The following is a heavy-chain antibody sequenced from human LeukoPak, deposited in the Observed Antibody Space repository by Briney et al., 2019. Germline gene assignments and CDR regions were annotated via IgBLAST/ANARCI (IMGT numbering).Heavy chain of an antibody. Sequence: GASVKVSCKASGYTFTSYDINWVRQATGQGLEWMGWMNPNSGNTGYAQKFQGRVTMTRNTSIGTAYMELSSLRSEDTAVYYCARDEWLLDAFDIWGQGTMVTVSS. V-gene: IGHV1-8*01. D-gene: IGHD6-19*01. CDR2: MNPNSGNT. J-gene: IGHJ3*02. CDR1: GYTFTSYD. CDR3: ARDEWLLDAFDI.